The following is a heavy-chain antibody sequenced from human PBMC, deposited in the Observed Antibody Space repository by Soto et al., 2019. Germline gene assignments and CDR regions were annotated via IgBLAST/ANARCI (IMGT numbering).Heavy chain of an antibody. CDR1: GGTFSSYA. D-gene: IGHD2-2*01. V-gene: IGHV1-69*06. J-gene: IGHJ6*02. CDR3: AGVGSRDYDMDV. CDR2: IIPIFGTA. Sequence: SVKVSCKASGGTFSSYAISWVRQAPGQGLEWMGGIIPIFGTANYAQKFQGRVTITANKSTSAAYMELSSLRSEDTAVYYCAGVGSRDYDMDVWRQVTTVTVAS.